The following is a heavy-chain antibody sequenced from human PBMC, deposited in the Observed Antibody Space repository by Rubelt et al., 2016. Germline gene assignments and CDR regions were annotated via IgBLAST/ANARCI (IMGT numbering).Heavy chain of an antibody. V-gene: IGHV1-2*05. CDR2: VNPNNGVT. CDR3: AKSATGNGMGG. J-gene: IGHJ6*04. Sequence: QVQLVQSGAEVKKPGASVKVSCKASGYTFTAYFMHWVRQAPGQGLEWVGRVNPNNGVTNYAQKFHGMVTMTMETAIRQGEIELGRLLSDDRDRYYWAKSATGNGMGGCGKGTTVT. CDR1: GYTFTAYF. D-gene: IGHD2-15*01.